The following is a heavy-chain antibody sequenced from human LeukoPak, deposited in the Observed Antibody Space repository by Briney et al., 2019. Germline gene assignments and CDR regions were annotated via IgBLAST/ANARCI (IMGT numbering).Heavy chain of an antibody. D-gene: IGHD3-22*01. Sequence: GGSLRLSCAASGFTFSSYSMNWVRQAPGKGLERVSSISSSSSYIYYADSVKGRFTISRDNAKNSLYLQMNSLRAEDTAVYYCARWPQKYYYDSSGYPPPYYYYMDVWGKGTTVTVSS. CDR2: ISSSSSYI. CDR1: GFTFSSYS. J-gene: IGHJ6*03. CDR3: ARWPQKYYYDSSGYPPPYYYYMDV. V-gene: IGHV3-21*01.